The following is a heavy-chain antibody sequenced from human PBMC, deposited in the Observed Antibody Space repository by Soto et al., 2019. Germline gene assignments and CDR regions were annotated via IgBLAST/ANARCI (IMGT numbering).Heavy chain of an antibody. Sequence: SVKVSCKASGGTFSSYTISWVRQAPGQGLEWMGRIIPILGIANYAQKFQGRVTITADKSTSTAYMELSSLRSEDTAVYYCAGPGVAAAGKPDYYYYYYMDVWGKGTTVTVSS. D-gene: IGHD6-13*01. V-gene: IGHV1-69*02. J-gene: IGHJ6*03. CDR3: AGPGVAAAGKPDYYYYYYMDV. CDR1: GGTFSSYT. CDR2: IIPILGIA.